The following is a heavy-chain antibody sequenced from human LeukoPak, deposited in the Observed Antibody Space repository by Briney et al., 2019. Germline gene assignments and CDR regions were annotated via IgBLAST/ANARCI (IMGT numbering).Heavy chain of an antibody. CDR2: INHSGST. CDR1: GGSFSGYY. CDR3: ARGGVGARPYSGSYQGAFDI. J-gene: IGHJ4*02. D-gene: IGHD1-26*01. V-gene: IGHV4-34*01. Sequence: SETLSLTCAVYGGSFSGYYWSWIRQPPGKGLEWIGEINHSGSTNYNPSLKSRVTISVDTSKNQFSLKLSSVTAADTAVYYCARGGVGARPYSGSYQGAFDIWGQGTLVTVSS.